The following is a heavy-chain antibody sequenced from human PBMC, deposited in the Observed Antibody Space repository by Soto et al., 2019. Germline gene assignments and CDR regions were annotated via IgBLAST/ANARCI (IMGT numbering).Heavy chain of an antibody. CDR1: GGSISSGDYS. V-gene: IGHV4-30-2*06. J-gene: IGHJ4*02. CDR2: IYHSGST. D-gene: IGHD3-3*01. CDR3: ARGLSPAGYDFWSGSPAPAYFDY. Sequence: SETLSLTCTVSGGSISSGDYSWSWVRQSPGKGLEWIGHIYHSGSTNYSPSLKSRVTISVDTSKNQFSLKLSSVTAADTAVYYCARGLSPAGYDFWSGSPAPAYFDYWGQGTLVTVSS.